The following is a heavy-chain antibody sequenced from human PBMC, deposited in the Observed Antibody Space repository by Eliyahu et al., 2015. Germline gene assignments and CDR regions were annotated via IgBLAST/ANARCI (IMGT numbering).Heavy chain of an antibody. J-gene: IGHJ3*02. CDR3: ARVVATPQDAFDI. D-gene: IGHD2-15*01. V-gene: IGHV3-30*01. CDR1: GFTFSSYA. CDR2: ISYDGSNK. Sequence: QVQLVESGGGVVQPGRSLRLSCAASGFTFSSYAMHWVRQAPGKGLEWVAVISYDGSNKYYADSVKGRFTISRDNSKNTLYLQMNSLRAEDTAVYYCARVVATPQDAFDIWGQGTMVTVSS.